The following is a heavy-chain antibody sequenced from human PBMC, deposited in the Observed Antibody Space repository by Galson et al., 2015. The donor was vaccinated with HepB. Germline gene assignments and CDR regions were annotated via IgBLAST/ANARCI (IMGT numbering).Heavy chain of an antibody. J-gene: IGHJ4*02. Sequence: SLRLSCAASGFTFSSYGMHWVRQAPGKGLEWVAVISYDGSNKYYADSVKGRFTISRDNSKNTLYLQMNSLRAEDTAVYYCAKDKTVTLVRGVSVVDWGQGTLVTVSS. CDR1: GFTFSSYG. CDR3: AKDKTVTLVRGVSVVD. D-gene: IGHD3-10*01. V-gene: IGHV3-30*18. CDR2: ISYDGSNK.